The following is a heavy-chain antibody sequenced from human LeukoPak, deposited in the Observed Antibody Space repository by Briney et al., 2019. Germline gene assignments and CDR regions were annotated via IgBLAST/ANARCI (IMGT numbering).Heavy chain of an antibody. CDR2: IYYSGST. CDR3: ARDYSNYTYYYYYYYMDV. V-gene: IGHV4-39*02. Sequence: PSETLSLTCTVSGGSISSSSYYWGWIRQPPGKGLEWIGSIYYSGSTYYNPSLKSRVTISVDTSKNQSSLKLSSVTAADTAVYYCARDYSNYTYYYYYYYMDVWGKGTTVTVSS. J-gene: IGHJ6*03. CDR1: GGSISSSSYY. D-gene: IGHD4-11*01.